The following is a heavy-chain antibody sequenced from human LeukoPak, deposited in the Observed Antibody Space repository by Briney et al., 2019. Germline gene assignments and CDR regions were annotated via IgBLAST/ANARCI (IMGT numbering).Heavy chain of an antibody. CDR3: ARDRYYYDSSGYTQLDY. CDR2: IYNSGHT. J-gene: IGHJ4*02. D-gene: IGHD3-22*01. CDR1: GGSISSGSFY. V-gene: IGHV4-61*02. Sequence: SETLSLTCTVSGGSISSGSFYWSWIRQPAGKGLEWIGRIYNSGHTRYNPSLKSRVTLSVDTSKNQFSLRLTSVTAADTAVYYCARDRYYYDSSGYTQLDYWGQGTLVTVSS.